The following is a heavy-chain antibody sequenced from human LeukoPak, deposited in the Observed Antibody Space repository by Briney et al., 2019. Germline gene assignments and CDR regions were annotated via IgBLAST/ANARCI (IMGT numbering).Heavy chain of an antibody. Sequence: GGSLRLSCAASGFTFSDYGIHWVRQAPGQGLDWVALIWYDGSKKYYADSVKGRFTISRDNTKNTLYLQLNSLRADDTAVYYCARANSSSSTFDLWGQGTLVTVSS. D-gene: IGHD6-6*01. V-gene: IGHV3-33*01. CDR2: IWYDGSKK. CDR1: GFTFSDYG. J-gene: IGHJ4*02. CDR3: ARANSSSSTFDL.